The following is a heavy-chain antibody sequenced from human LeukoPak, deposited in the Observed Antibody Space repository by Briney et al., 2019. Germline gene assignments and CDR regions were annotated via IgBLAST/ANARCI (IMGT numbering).Heavy chain of an antibody. CDR3: SRLRGYSYGYADY. CDR1: GFTFSDFW. V-gene: IGHV3-74*01. CDR2: INSGGTVT. Sequence: PGGSLRLSCAASGFTFSDFWMHWVRQAPGKGLVWVSRINSGGTVTNYADSVKGRFTISRDNAKNSLYLQMNSLRAEDTAVYYCSRLRGYSYGYADYWGQGTLVTVSS. D-gene: IGHD5-18*01. J-gene: IGHJ4*02.